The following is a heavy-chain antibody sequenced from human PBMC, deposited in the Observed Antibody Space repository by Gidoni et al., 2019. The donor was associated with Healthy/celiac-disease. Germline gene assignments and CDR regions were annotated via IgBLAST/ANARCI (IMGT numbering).Heavy chain of an antibody. V-gene: IGHV4-34*01. J-gene: IGHJ5*02. Sequence: QVQLQQCGAGLLMPSETRSLTCAVYGGSFRGYYWSWNRQPPGKGLEWIGEINHSGSTNYNPYLKSRVTISLDTSKNQFSLRLGSVTAAHTAVYYCARGGWYYDFWSALMVDWFDPWGQGTLVTVSS. D-gene: IGHD3-3*01. CDR3: ARGGWYYDFWSALMVDWFDP. CDR1: GGSFRGYY. CDR2: INHSGST.